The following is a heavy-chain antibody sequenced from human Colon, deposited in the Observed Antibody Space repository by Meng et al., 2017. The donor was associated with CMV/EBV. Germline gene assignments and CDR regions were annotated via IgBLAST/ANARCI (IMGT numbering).Heavy chain of an antibody. Sequence: ASVKVSCKASGYTFTSYDINWVRQATGQGLEWMGWMNPNSGNTGYAQKFQGRVTVTRNTSISRAYMELSSLRSEDTAVYYCARGISYSSDSYYYYYYGMDVWGQGTTVTVSS. CDR1: GYTFTSYD. D-gene: IGHD6-19*01. CDR3: ARGISYSSDSYYYYYYGMDV. CDR2: MNPNSGNT. J-gene: IGHJ6*02. V-gene: IGHV1-8*01.